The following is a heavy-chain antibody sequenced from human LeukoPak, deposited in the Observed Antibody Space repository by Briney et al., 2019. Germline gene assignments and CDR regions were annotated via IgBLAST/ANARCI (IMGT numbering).Heavy chain of an antibody. CDR3: AREHSAVEMATIGSAAFDI. D-gene: IGHD5-24*01. J-gene: IGHJ3*02. V-gene: IGHV1-69*01. CDR1: GGTFSSYA. CDR2: IIPIFGTA. Sequence: GSSVKVSCRASGGTFSSYAISWVRQAPGQGLEWMGGIIPIFGTANYAQKFQGRVTITADESTSTAYMELSSLRSEDTAVYYCAREHSAVEMATIGSAAFDIWGQGTMVTVSS.